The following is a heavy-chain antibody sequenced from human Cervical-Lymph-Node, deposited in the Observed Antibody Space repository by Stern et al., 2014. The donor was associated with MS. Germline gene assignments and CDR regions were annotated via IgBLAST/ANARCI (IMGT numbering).Heavy chain of an antibody. J-gene: IGHJ4*02. D-gene: IGHD3-16*02. V-gene: IGHV1-2*02. CDR2: INPNNGDT. CDR3: ARAPYDYVWGNFRTDLDY. Sequence: QVQLVQSGAEVKKPGASVKVSCKASGYTFTGYYIHWVRQAPGQGLEWMGWINPNNGDTNYAQKFQGRVTMTGDTSISTAYMELTSLRSDDTAVYYCARAPYDYVWGNFRTDLDYWGQGALVTVSS. CDR1: GYTFTGYY.